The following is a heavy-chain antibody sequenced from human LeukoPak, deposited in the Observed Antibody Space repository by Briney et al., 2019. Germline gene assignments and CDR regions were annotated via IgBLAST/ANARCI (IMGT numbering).Heavy chain of an antibody. CDR3: AKDGGLLLWFGEYYFDY. D-gene: IGHD3-10*01. V-gene: IGHV3-30*18. CDR2: ISYDGSNK. CDR1: GFTFSSYG. J-gene: IGHJ4*02. Sequence: GGSRRLSCAASGFTFSSYGMHWVRQAPGKGLEWVAVISYDGSNKYYADSVKGRFTISRDNSKNTLYLQMNSLRAEDTAVYYCAKDGGLLLWFGEYYFDYWGQGTLVTVSS.